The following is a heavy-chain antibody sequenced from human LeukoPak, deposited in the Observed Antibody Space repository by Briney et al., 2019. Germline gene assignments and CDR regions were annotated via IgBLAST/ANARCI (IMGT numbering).Heavy chain of an antibody. Sequence: KPSDTLSLTCAVYGGSFSGYYGSWIRQPPGKGLEWIGEINHRGSTNYNPSLKSRVTISVDTSKNQFSLKLSSVTAADTAVYYCARGRGYCSGTSCPQGYYYGMDVWGKGTTVTVSS. V-gene: IGHV4-34*01. CDR1: GGSFSGYY. J-gene: IGHJ6*04. CDR3: ARGRGYCSGTSCPQGYYYGMDV. D-gene: IGHD2-2*01. CDR2: INHRGST.